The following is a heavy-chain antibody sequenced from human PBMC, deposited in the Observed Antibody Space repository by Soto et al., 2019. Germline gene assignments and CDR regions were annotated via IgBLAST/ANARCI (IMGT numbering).Heavy chain of an antibody. V-gene: IGHV4-59*01. CDR3: ARVYYYDSSEYFDY. CDR1: GGSISSYY. Sequence: SETLSLTCTVSGGSISSYYWSWIRQPPGKGLEWIGYIYYSGSTNYNPSLKSRVTISVDTSKNQFSLKLSSVTAADTAVYYCARVYYYDSSEYFDYWGQGTQVTVSS. D-gene: IGHD3-22*01. CDR2: IYYSGST. J-gene: IGHJ4*02.